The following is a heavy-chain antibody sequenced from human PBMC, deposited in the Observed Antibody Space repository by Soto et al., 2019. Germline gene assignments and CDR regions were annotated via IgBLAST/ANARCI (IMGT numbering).Heavy chain of an antibody. V-gene: IGHV1-18*01. CDR2: ISAYNGNT. Sequence: ASVKVSCKASGYTFTSYGISWVRQAPGQGLEWMGWISAYNGNTNYAQKLQGRVTMTTDTSTSTAYMELRTLRSDDTAVYYCARKPRANKRYYYDSSGYSTFDYWGQGTLVTVSS. CDR1: GYTFTSYG. D-gene: IGHD3-22*01. J-gene: IGHJ4*02. CDR3: ARKPRANKRYYYDSSGYSTFDY.